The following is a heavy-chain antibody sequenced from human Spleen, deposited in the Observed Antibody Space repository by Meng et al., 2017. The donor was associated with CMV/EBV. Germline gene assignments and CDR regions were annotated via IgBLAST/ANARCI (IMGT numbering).Heavy chain of an antibody. V-gene: IGHV3-33*06. CDR2: IWYDGTKK. CDR1: TFTFSTYA. CDR3: AKEEEELVPYYGMDV. J-gene: IGHJ6*02. Sequence: GGSLRLSCAASTFTFSTYAMHWVRQAPGKGLEWVAVIWYDGTKKYYADAVKGRFTISRDNSKNTLYLQMNSLTDEDTAVYYCAKEEEELVPYYGMDVWGHGTTVTVSS. D-gene: IGHD6-6*01.